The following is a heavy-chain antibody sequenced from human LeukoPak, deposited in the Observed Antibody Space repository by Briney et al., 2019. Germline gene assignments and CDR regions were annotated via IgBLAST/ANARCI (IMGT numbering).Heavy chain of an antibody. D-gene: IGHD6-19*01. CDR1: GYTFTNYG. V-gene: IGHV1-18*01. CDR3: ARGAGYSSSRRRNYYYGMDV. CDR2: ISPYNGNT. Sequence: ASVKVSCKASGYTFTNYGLSWVRQAPGQGPEWMGWISPYNGNTNYAQKLQGRVTMTTDTSTSTAYMELRSLRSDDTAVYYCARGAGYSSSRRRNYYYGMDVWGQGTTVTVSS. J-gene: IGHJ6*02.